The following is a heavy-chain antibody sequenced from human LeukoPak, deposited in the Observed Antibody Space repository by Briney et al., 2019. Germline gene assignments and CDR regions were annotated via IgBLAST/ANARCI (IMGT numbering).Heavy chain of an antibody. D-gene: IGHD6-13*01. Sequence: SETLSLTCTVSGGSIRNYYWNWIRQSAGKGLELIGRIHISGSTNSNPSLKSRVTMSVDTSKNQFSLRLSSVTAADTAVYYCARVGSSSWYNWFDPWGQGTLVTVSS. J-gene: IGHJ5*02. CDR1: GGSIRNYY. CDR3: ARVGSSSWYNWFDP. V-gene: IGHV4-4*07. CDR2: IHISGST.